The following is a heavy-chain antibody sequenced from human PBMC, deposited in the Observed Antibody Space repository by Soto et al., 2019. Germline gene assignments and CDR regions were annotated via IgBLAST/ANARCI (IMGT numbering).Heavy chain of an antibody. CDR3: AKHFASGCSVY. Sequence: EVQLLESGGGLVQPGGSLRLSCAASGFTFSSYALSWVRQAPGKGLEWVSIIGDSGGSTFYADSVKGRCTISRDNSKNTLYLQMTNVRAEDTAVDYCAKHFASGCSVYWGQGTLVTVCS. D-gene: IGHD6-19*01. J-gene: IGHJ4*02. CDR2: IGDSGGST. V-gene: IGHV3-23*01. CDR1: GFTFSSYA.